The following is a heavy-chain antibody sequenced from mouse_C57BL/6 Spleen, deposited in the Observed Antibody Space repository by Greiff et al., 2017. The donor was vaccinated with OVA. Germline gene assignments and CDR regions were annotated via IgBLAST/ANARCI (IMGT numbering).Heavy chain of an antibody. D-gene: IGHD4-1*01. Sequence: VKLMESGAELARPGASVKLSCKASGYTFTSYGISWVKQRTGQGLEWIGEIYPRSGNTYYNEKFKGKATLTADKSSSTAYMELRSLTSEDSAVYFCARGLGRGFDYWGQGTTLTVSS. CDR1: GYTFTSYG. CDR2: IYPRSGNT. V-gene: IGHV1-81*01. CDR3: ARGLGRGFDY. J-gene: IGHJ2*01.